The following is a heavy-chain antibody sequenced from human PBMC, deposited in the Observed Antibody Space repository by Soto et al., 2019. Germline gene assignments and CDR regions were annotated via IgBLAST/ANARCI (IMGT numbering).Heavy chain of an antibody. CDR1: GFTVSSNY. V-gene: IGHV3-53*01. CDR3: ARDRDTAMAFDY. CDR2: IYSGGST. Sequence: LRLSCAASGFTVSSNYMSWVRQAPGKGLEWVSVIYSGGSTYYADSVKGRFTISRDNSKNTLYLQMNSLRAEDTAVYYCARDRDTAMAFDYWGQGTLVTVSS. J-gene: IGHJ4*02. D-gene: IGHD5-18*01.